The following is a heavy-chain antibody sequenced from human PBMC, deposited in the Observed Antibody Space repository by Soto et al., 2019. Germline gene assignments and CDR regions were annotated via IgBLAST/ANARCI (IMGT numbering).Heavy chain of an antibody. J-gene: IGHJ4*02. Sequence: EVQLLESGGGLVQPGGSLRLSCAASGFTFSSYAMSWVRQAPGKGLEWVSAISGSGGSTYYADSVKGRFTISRDNSKNTLYLQMNSLRAEDTAVYYCAKGIRGYCSSTSCPPTDYWGQGTLVTVSS. CDR2: ISGSGGST. CDR3: AKGIRGYCSSTSCPPTDY. CDR1: GFTFSSYA. D-gene: IGHD2-2*01. V-gene: IGHV3-23*01.